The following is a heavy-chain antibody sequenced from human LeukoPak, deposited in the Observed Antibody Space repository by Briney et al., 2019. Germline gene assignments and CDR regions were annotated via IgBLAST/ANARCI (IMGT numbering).Heavy chain of an antibody. J-gene: IGHJ4*02. CDR1: GGTSSSYA. Sequence: SVKVSCKASGGTSSSYAISWVRQAPGQGLEWMGGIIPIFGTANYAQKFQGRVTITADESTSTAYMELSSLRSEDTAVYYCARVGIAVADGFDYWGQGTLVTVSS. CDR3: ARVGIAVADGFDY. V-gene: IGHV1-69*13. D-gene: IGHD6-19*01. CDR2: IIPIFGTA.